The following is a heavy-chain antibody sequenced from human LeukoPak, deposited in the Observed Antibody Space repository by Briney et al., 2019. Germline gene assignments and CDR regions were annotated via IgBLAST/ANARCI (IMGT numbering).Heavy chain of an antibody. V-gene: IGHV4-59*01. Sequence: PSETLSLTCTVSGGSIRSYYWSWIRQPPGKGLEWIGYIYYSGSTNYNPSLKSRVTISVDTSKNQFSLKLSSVTAADTAVYYCARAGWDDFWSGYSYYFDYWGQGTLVTVSS. CDR2: IYYSGST. D-gene: IGHD3-3*01. CDR3: ARAGWDDFWSGYSYYFDY. CDR1: GGSIRSYY. J-gene: IGHJ4*02.